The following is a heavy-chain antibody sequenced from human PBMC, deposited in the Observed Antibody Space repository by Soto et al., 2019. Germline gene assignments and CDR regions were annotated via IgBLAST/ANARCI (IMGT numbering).Heavy chain of an antibody. V-gene: IGHV3-30*18. D-gene: IGHD2-15*01. CDR2: ISYAGTNK. CDR3: AKDAMELGYCSGGSCYGNYFDY. J-gene: IGHJ4*02. CDR1: GFTFSRYG. Sequence: GGSLRLSCAASGFTFSRYGMHWVRQAPGKGLEWVAVISYAGTNKYHADSVKGRFTISRDNSKNTLYLQMDSLRAEDTAVYYCAKDAMELGYCSGGSCYGNYFDYWGQGTLVTVSS.